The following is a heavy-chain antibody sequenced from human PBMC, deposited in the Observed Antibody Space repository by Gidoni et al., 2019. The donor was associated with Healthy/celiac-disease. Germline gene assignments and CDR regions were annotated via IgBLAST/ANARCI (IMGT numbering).Heavy chain of an antibody. CDR1: GDSVSSTSAP. D-gene: IGHD1-1*01. CDR2: TYYRSKWYN. V-gene: IGHV6-1*01. J-gene: IGHJ3*02. Sequence: QVQLQQSGPGLVKPSQTLSLTCAIPGDSVSSTSAPWHWIRQSPSRGLEWLGRTYYRSKWYNDYAVSVKSRITINPDTSKNQFSLQLNSVTPEDTAVYYCAREESTTGTTRGAFDIWGQGTMVTVSS. CDR3: AREESTTGTTRGAFDI.